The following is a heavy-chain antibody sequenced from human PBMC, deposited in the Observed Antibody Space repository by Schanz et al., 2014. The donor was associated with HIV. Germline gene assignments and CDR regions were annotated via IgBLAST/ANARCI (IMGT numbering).Heavy chain of an antibody. D-gene: IGHD6-13*01. CDR2: ISYDGSNK. CDR3: ARDAEGSWKWGYFDY. Sequence: QVQLVESGGGVVQPGRSLRLSCAASGFTFSSYGMHLVRQAPGKGLEWVAVISYDGSNKYYADSVKGRFTISRDNTKNTLYLQMNSLTPEDTAVYYCARDAEGSWKWGYFDYGGQGILVTVSS. CDR1: GFTFSSYG. J-gene: IGHJ4*02. V-gene: IGHV3-30*03.